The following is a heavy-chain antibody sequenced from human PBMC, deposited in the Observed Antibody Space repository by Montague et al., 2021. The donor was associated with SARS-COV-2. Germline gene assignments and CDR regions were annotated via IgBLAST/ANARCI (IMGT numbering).Heavy chain of an antibody. D-gene: IGHD3-3*01. CDR3: ARDPWRVTIFGVVTRYGMDV. CDR2: IYYSGST. Sequence: SETLSLTCIVSGGSVSSGSYYWSWIRQPPGKGLEWIGYIYYSGSTNYNLSLKSRVTISVDTSKNQFSLKLSSVTAADTAVYYCARDPWRVTIFGVVTRYGMDVWGQGTTVTVSS. V-gene: IGHV4-61*01. CDR1: GGSVSSGSYY. J-gene: IGHJ6*02.